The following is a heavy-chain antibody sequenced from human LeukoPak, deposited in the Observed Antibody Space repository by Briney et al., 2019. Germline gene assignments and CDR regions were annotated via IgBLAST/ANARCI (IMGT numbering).Heavy chain of an antibody. CDR2: ISSSSSTI. Sequence: GGSLRLSCAASGFTFSSYSMNWVRQAPGKGLEWVSYISSSSSTIYYADSVKGRFTISRDNAKNSLYLQMNSLRAEDTAVYYCARDSRRWYSGSYEDLDAFDIWGQGTMVTVSS. D-gene: IGHD1-26*01. V-gene: IGHV3-48*04. J-gene: IGHJ3*02. CDR1: GFTFSSYS. CDR3: ARDSRRWYSGSYEDLDAFDI.